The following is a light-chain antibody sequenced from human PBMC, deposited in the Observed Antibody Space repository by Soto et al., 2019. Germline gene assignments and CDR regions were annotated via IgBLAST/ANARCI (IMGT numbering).Light chain of an antibody. V-gene: IGKV1-5*01. Sequence: IQMTQSPSTLSASIGDRVTITCRASHNIERWMAWYQQKPGKAPSLLIFDASTLHSGVPSRFSGSGSGTEFTLAISSLQPEDFATYYCQQSSSTPQTFGGGTKVDIK. CDR3: QQSSSTPQT. J-gene: IGKJ4*01. CDR2: DAS. CDR1: HNIERW.